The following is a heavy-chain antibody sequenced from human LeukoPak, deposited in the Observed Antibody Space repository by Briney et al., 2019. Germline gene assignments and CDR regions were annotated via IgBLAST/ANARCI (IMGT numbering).Heavy chain of an antibody. CDR2: ISSSRSYV. V-gene: IGHV3-21*04. CDR1: GFTFSSYS. J-gene: IGHJ4*02. CDR3: AREPPTTVVYN. D-gene: IGHD4-23*01. Sequence: TGGSLRLSCAASGFTFSSYSMNWVRQAPGKGLEWVSSISSSRSYVYYADSVKGRFTISRDNAKNSLYLQMNILRAEDTAVYYCAREPPTTVVYNWGQGTLVTVSS.